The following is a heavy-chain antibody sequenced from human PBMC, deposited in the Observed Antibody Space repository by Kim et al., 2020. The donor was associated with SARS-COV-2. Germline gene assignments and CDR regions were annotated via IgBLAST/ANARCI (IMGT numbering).Heavy chain of an antibody. J-gene: IGHJ6*02. Sequence: GGSLRLSCAASGFTFSSYWMSWVRQAPGKGLEWVANIKQDGSAKYYVDSVKGRFTISRDNAKNSLYLQMNSLRAEDTAVYYCAREDCSGGSCHYYYYGMDVWGQGNTVTVSS. D-gene: IGHD2-15*01. CDR2: IKQDGSAK. V-gene: IGHV3-7*01. CDR3: AREDCSGGSCHYYYYGMDV. CDR1: GFTFSSYW.